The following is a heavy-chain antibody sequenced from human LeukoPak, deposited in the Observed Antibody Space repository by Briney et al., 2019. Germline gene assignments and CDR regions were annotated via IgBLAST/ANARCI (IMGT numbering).Heavy chain of an antibody. J-gene: IGHJ6*02. D-gene: IGHD3-3*01. CDR2: ISSSGSTI. Sequence: PGGSLRLSCAASGFTFSSYEINWVRQAPGKGLEWVSYISSSGSTIYYADSVKGRFTISRDNAKNSLNLQMNSLRAEDTAVYYCARSTIFNAPGMDVWGQGTTVTVSS. CDR3: ARSTIFNAPGMDV. V-gene: IGHV3-48*03. CDR1: GFTFSSYE.